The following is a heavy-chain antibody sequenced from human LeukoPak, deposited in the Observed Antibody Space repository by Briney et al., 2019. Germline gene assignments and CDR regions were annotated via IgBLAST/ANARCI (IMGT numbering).Heavy chain of an antibody. CDR1: GYSFTSYW. Sequence: GESLKISCKASGYSFTSYWIGWVRQMPGKGLEWMGIIYPGDSDTRYSPSFQGQVTISADKSISTAYLQWSSLKASDTAMYYCARSVHCSGGSCYYYYMDVWGKGTTVTVSS. D-gene: IGHD2-15*01. J-gene: IGHJ6*03. CDR3: ARSVHCSGGSCYYYYMDV. V-gene: IGHV5-51*01. CDR2: IYPGDSDT.